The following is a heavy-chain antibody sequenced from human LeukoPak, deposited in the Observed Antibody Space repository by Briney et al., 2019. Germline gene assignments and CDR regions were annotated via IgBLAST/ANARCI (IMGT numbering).Heavy chain of an antibody. Sequence: ASVKVSCKAPGYTFTSYGISWVRQAPGQGLEWMGWINPNSGGTNYAQKFQGRVTMTRDTSISTAYMELSRLRSDDTAVYYCASQKSSSSPPAVWGQGTLVTVSS. CDR1: GYTFTSYG. CDR3: ASQKSSSSPPAV. CDR2: INPNSGGT. J-gene: IGHJ4*02. V-gene: IGHV1-2*02. D-gene: IGHD6-13*01.